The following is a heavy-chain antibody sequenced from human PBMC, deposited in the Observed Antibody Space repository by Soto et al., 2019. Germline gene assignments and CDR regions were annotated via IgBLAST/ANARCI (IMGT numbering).Heavy chain of an antibody. J-gene: IGHJ6*02. V-gene: IGHV4-4*07. CDR1: GDSLGDYY. CDR2: VSSSGNT. D-gene: IGHD3-9*01. CDR3: ARVDYELLTGSYAMDV. Sequence: SETLSLTCTVSGDSLGDYYWFWIRQPVGKGLEWIGRVSSSGNTNANPTLNSRATMSIDTSKNQFSLRLRSVTAADTAVYYCARVDYELLTGSYAMDVWGPGRTVTVYS.